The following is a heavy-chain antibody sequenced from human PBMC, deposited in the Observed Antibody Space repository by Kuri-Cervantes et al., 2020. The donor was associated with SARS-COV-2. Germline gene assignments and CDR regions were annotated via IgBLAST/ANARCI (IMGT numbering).Heavy chain of an antibody. CDR1: GFTFSSYA. CDR3: AKSGEDRYYYYYYMDV. Sequence: GESLKISCAASGFTFSSYAMSWVRQAPGKGLEWVSAISGSGGSTCYADSVKGRFTISRDNSKNTLYLQMNSLRAEDTAVYYCAKSGEDRYYYYYYMDVWGKGTTVTVSS. V-gene: IGHV3-23*01. CDR2: ISGSGGST. J-gene: IGHJ6*03. D-gene: IGHD1-26*01.